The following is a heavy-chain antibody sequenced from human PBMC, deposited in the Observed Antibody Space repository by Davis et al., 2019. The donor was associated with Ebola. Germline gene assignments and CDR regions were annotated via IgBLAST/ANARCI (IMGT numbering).Heavy chain of an antibody. CDR2: IYHSGST. Sequence: MPSETLSLTCTVSGYSISSGYYWGWIRQPPGKGLEWIGSIYHSGSTYYNPSLKSRVTISVDTSKNQFSLKLSSVTAADTAVYSCARETGDGGGMDVWGKGTTVTVSS. V-gene: IGHV4-38-2*02. J-gene: IGHJ6*04. CDR3: ARETGDGGGMDV. D-gene: IGHD7-27*01. CDR1: GYSISSGYY.